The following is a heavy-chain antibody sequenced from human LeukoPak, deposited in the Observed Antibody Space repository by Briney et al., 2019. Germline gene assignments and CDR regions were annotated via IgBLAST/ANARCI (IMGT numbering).Heavy chain of an antibody. CDR3: ARLQRC. D-gene: IGHD5-24*01. Sequence: SETLSLTCAVYGGSFSGYYWSWIRQPPGKGLEWIGEINHSGSTNYNPSLKSRVTISVDTSKNQFSLKLSSVTAADTAVHYCARLQRCWGQGTLVTVSS. V-gene: IGHV4-34*01. CDR2: INHSGST. J-gene: IGHJ4*02. CDR1: GGSFSGYY.